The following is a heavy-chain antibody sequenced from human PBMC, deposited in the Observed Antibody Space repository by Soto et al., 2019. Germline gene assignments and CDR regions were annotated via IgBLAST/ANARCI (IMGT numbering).Heavy chain of an antibody. CDR2: IYYSGST. V-gene: IGHV4-59*08. D-gene: IGHD3-16*01. CDR1: GGSIRSYY. J-gene: IGHJ4*02. Sequence: SETLSLTCSVSGGSIRSYYWSWIRQPPGKGLEWIGFIYYSGSTNYNPSLKSRVTISVDTSKNQFSLKLSSVTAADTAVYFCARLITGGEYYFDYWGQGTLVTVSS. CDR3: ARLITGGEYYFDY.